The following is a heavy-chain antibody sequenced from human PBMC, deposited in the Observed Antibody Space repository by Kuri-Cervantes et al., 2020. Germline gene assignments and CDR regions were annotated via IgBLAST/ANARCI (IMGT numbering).Heavy chain of an antibody. CDR2: ISYDGSNK. J-gene: IGHJ6*02. D-gene: IGHD3-10*01. V-gene: IGHV3-30*18. CDR3: AKDDYGSGSYDLYYYYGMDV. CDR1: GFTFDDYG. Sequence: GESLKISCAASGFTFDDYGMSWVRQAPGKGLEWVAVISYDGSNKYYADSVKGRFTISRDNSKNTLYLQMNSLRAEDTAVYYRAKDDYGSGSYDLYYYYGMDVWGQGTTVTVSS.